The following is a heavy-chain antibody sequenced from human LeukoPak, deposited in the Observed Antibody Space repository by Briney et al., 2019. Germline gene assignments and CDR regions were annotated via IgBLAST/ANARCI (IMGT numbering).Heavy chain of an antibody. CDR1: GFTFSSYE. J-gene: IGHJ4*02. Sequence: GGSLRLSCAASGFTFSSYEMHWVRQAPGKGLEWVAFIRYDGSNKYYAGSVKGRFTISRDNSKSTLFLQMNSLRADDTAVYYCAKDKPGYSSGWFLGGFDYWGQGTLVTVSS. CDR2: IRYDGSNK. V-gene: IGHV3-30*02. D-gene: IGHD6-19*01. CDR3: AKDKPGYSSGWFLGGFDY.